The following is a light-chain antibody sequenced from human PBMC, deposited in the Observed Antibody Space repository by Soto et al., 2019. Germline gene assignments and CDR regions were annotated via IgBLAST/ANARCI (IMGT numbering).Light chain of an antibody. J-gene: IGKJ1*01. CDR1: QGIRND. V-gene: IGKV1-17*01. Sequence: IQMTQSPSSLSASVGGRVTITCRASQGIRNDLGWFQQKPGKAPNLLIYAASSLQSGVPSRFSGSGSGTEFTLTIGGLQPDDFATYYCQHYNAFPWPFGQGTKVDIK. CDR2: AAS. CDR3: QHYNAFPWP.